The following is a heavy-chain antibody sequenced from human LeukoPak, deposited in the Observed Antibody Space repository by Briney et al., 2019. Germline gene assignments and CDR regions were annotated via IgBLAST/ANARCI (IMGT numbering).Heavy chain of an antibody. Sequence: SETLSLTCTVSGGSISSYYWSWIRQSPGKGLEWIGYIYYSGSTNYNPSLKSRVTISVDTSNNQFSLKLSSVTAADTAVYYCARTDGYNSPYFDYWGQGTLVTVSS. J-gene: IGHJ4*02. D-gene: IGHD5-24*01. CDR1: GGSISSYY. V-gene: IGHV4-59*08. CDR3: ARTDGYNSPYFDY. CDR2: IYYSGST.